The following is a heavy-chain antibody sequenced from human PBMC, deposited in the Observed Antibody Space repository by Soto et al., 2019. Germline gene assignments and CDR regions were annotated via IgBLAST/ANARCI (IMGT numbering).Heavy chain of an antibody. Sequence: PGGSLRLSCAASGFTFSSYSMNWVRQAPGKGPEWVSSISSSSSYIYYADSVNGRFTISRDNAKNSLNLQMNSLRAKDTAVYYCARALSDYYDSSGYRHYYYGMDVWGQGTTVTVSS. V-gene: IGHV3-21*01. D-gene: IGHD3-22*01. CDR2: ISSSSSYI. CDR3: ARALSDYYDSSGYRHYYYGMDV. J-gene: IGHJ6*02. CDR1: GFTFSSYS.